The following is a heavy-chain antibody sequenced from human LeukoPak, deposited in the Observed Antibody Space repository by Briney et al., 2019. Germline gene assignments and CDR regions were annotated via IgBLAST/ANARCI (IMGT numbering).Heavy chain of an antibody. J-gene: IGHJ4*02. V-gene: IGHV4-34*01. CDR3: ARGVIRGVGIVGY. Sequence: SETLSLTCAVYGGSFSGYYWSWIRQPPGKGLEWIGEINHSGSTNYNPSLKSRVTISVDTSKNQFSLKLSSVTAADTAVYYCARGVIRGVGIVGYWGQGTLVTVSS. CDR2: INHSGST. CDR1: GGSFSGYY. D-gene: IGHD2-21*01.